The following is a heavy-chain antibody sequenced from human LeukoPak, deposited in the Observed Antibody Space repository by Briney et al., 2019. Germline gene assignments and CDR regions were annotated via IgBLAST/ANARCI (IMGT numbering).Heavy chain of an antibody. J-gene: IGHJ4*02. Sequence: GGSLRLSCAASGFTVSSTYLTWVRQAPGKGLEWLSVIYSGGYTYYADCVKGRFFISRDISENMVYLQMNSLSVEDTAVYFCARGRPAHYFDSWGPGTLVTVS. CDR2: IYSGGYT. V-gene: IGHV3-66*01. CDR3: ARGRPAHYFDS. D-gene: IGHD6-6*01. CDR1: GFTVSSTY.